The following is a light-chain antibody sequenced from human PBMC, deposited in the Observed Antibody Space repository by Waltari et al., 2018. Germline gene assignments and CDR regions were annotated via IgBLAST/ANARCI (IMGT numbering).Light chain of an antibody. CDR2: KVS. J-gene: IGKJ5*01. V-gene: IGKV2-30*02. Sequence: DVVLTKSPLSLPVTLGQPAAISCRSSQSLVHSDGDTYLNWFLQRPGQSPRRLIYKVSNWDSGVPDRFSGSGSGSDFTLKISRVEAEDVGVYYCHHYYIPPLTFGQGTRLEIK. CDR3: HHYYIPPLT. CDR1: QSLVHSDGDTY.